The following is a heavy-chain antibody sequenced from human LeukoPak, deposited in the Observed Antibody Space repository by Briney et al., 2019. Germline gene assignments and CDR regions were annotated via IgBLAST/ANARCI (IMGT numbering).Heavy chain of an antibody. J-gene: IGHJ3*02. CDR3: ARAGVGGAFDI. CDR1: GFTFSIYW. D-gene: IGHD3-16*01. V-gene: IGHV3-74*01. Sequence: GGSLRLSCPASGFTFSIYWMHWVRQVPGKGLVWVSHINSDVSGTSYADSVKGRFTISRDNAKNTLHLQRNSLRAEDTAVYYCARAGVGGAFDIWGQGTMVTVSS. CDR2: INSDVSGT.